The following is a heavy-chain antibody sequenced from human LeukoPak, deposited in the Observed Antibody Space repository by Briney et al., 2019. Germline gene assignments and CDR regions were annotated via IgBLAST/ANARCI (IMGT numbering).Heavy chain of an antibody. CDR3: ARARGVTAPYYFDY. D-gene: IGHD2-21*02. J-gene: IGHJ4*02. CDR1: DGSINGYY. Sequence: SETLSLTCTVSDGSINGYYWDWIRRPPGKGLEWIGSIYHSGSTYYNPSLESRVTVSVDTSKNQFSLKLNFVTAADTAVYYCARARGVTAPYYFDYWGQGTLVTVST. CDR2: IYHSGST. V-gene: IGHV4-38-2*02.